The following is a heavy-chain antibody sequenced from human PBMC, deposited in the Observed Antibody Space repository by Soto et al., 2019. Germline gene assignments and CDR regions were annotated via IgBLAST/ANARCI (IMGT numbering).Heavy chain of an antibody. CDR3: AKTYGDHPSN. V-gene: IGHV3-23*01. D-gene: IGHD4-17*01. J-gene: IGHJ4*02. CDR2: FSGSGGST. Sequence: EVQLLESGGGLVQPGGSLRLSCAASGFTFSSYALSWSRQAPGKGLGWVSAFSGSGGSTYYADSVKGRFTISRDNSKNTLYLQMNSLRAEDTAVYYCAKTYGDHPSNWGQGTLVTVSS. CDR1: GFTFSSYA.